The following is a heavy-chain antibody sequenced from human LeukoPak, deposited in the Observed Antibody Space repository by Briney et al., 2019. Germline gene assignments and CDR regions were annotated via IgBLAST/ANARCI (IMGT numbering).Heavy chain of an antibody. CDR1: GGSINGYY. Sequence: SETLFLTCTVSGGSINGYYWTWIRLPPGKELEWIGYMYYSGSTNYNPSLKSRVTMSVDTPKNQFSLKLSSVTAADTAVYYCARRATSGSPYYLDYRGQGTLVTVSS. D-gene: IGHD3-10*01. CDR3: ARRATSGSPYYLDY. J-gene: IGHJ4*02. CDR2: MYYSGST. V-gene: IGHV4-59*01.